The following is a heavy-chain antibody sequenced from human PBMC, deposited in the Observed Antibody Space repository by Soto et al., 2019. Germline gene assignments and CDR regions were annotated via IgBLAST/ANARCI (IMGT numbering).Heavy chain of an antibody. Sequence: GGSLRLSCAASGFMFNNYAMSWVRQAPGKGLEWVSTVSVSGGTTYYADSLKGRFTISRDNSKKTVYLQMNRLRADDTAIYYCAKGLYYYDSSGYRLFDYWGQGTLVTVSS. V-gene: IGHV3-23*01. CDR2: VSVSGGTT. CDR3: AKGLYYYDSSGYRLFDY. D-gene: IGHD3-22*01. CDR1: GFMFNNYA. J-gene: IGHJ4*02.